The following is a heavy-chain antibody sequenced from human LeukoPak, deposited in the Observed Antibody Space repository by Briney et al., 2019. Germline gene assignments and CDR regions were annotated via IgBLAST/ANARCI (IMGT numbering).Heavy chain of an antibody. CDR1: GGSISSGSHY. J-gene: IGHJ3*02. V-gene: IGHV4-61*02. Sequence: SETLSLTCTVSGGSISSGSHYWSWIRQPAGKGLEWIGRIFTSGSTNYNPSLESRVTISIDTSKNQFSLKLSSVSAADTAVYYCARGDIVVLETGVRRAFDIWGQGTMVTVSS. CDR2: IFTSGST. D-gene: IGHD2-2*01. CDR3: ARGDIVVLETGVRRAFDI.